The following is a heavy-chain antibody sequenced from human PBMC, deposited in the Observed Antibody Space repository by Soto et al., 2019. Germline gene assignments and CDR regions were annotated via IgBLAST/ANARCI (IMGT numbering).Heavy chain of an antibody. Sequence: PSETLSLTCTVSGGSISSSSYYWSWVRQPPGKGLEWIGYIFHSGSSNYSPSLKSRVTISIHTSKNQFSLRLSFLTVADTAVYYCAGLLAGEGNWFDPWGQGTLVTVSS. D-gene: IGHD1-26*01. CDR2: IFHSGSS. CDR3: AGLLAGEGNWFDP. J-gene: IGHJ5*02. V-gene: IGHV4-61*01. CDR1: GGSISSSSYY.